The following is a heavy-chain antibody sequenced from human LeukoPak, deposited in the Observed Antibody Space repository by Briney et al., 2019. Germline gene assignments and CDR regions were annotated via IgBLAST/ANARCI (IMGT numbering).Heavy chain of an antibody. CDR2: IYHSGST. Sequence: SETLSLTCAVSGGSISSSNWWSWVRQPPGKGLEWIGKIYHSGSTNYNPSLKSRVTISVDKSKNQFSLKLSSVTAADTAVYYCARVGENDFWSGYYFDYWGQGTLVTVSS. J-gene: IGHJ4*02. V-gene: IGHV4-4*02. CDR1: GGSISSSNW. D-gene: IGHD3-3*01. CDR3: ARVGENDFWSGYYFDY.